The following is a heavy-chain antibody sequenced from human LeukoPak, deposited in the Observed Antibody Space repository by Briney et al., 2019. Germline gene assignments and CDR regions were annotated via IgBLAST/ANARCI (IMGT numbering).Heavy chain of an antibody. CDR3: AGQFDSSGSYFY. CDR1: GSGYSISGGYY. Sequence: PSETLSLTCTVSGSGYSISGGYYWGWIRQPPGKGLEWIGSIYHSGSTYYNPSLKSRVTISLDMSKNQFSLRQNSVTAADTAVYFCAGQFDSSGSYFYWGQGTLVTVSS. J-gene: IGHJ4*02. V-gene: IGHV4-38-2*02. CDR2: IYHSGST. D-gene: IGHD3-22*01.